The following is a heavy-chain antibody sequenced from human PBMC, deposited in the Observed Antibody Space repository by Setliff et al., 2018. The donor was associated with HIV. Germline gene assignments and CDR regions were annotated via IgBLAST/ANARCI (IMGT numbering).Heavy chain of an antibody. CDR1: GLDIGDSW. CDR3: ARDYSRYTWNYLDY. V-gene: IGHV3-7*03. J-gene: IGHJ4*02. CDR2: IKSKIDGEK. Sequence: GGSLRLSWVASGLDIGDSWMTWVRQAPGKGLEWVGRIKSKIDGEKYYVDSVKVRFTISRDNAKKSLYLQMNSLRAEETALYYWARDYSRYTWNYLDYWGQGTLVTVSS. D-gene: IGHD1-20*01.